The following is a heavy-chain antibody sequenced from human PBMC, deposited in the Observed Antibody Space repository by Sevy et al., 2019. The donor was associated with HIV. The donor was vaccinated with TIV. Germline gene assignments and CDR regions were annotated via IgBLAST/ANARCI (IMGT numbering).Heavy chain of an antibody. CDR1: GFTFDDYG. Sequence: GGSLRLSCAASGFTFDDYGMSWVHQAPGKGLEWVSGINWNGGSTGYADSVKGRFTISRDNAKNSLYLQMNSLRAEDTALYYCARDPPAYYYDSSGYYPYYFDYWGQGTLVTVSS. CDR2: INWNGGST. CDR3: ARDPPAYYYDSSGYYPYYFDY. J-gene: IGHJ4*02. V-gene: IGHV3-20*04. D-gene: IGHD3-22*01.